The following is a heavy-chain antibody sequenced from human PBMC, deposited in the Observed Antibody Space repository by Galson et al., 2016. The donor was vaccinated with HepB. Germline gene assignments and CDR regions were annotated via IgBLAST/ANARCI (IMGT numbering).Heavy chain of an antibody. J-gene: IGHJ4*02. CDR1: GFSISHYH. V-gene: IGHV3-48*03. D-gene: IGHD5-24*01. CDR3: ATNRGDGYNDIRD. Sequence: SLRLSCAASGFSISHYHMNWVRQAPGKGLEWVSHISRDASRIRYADSAKGRFTISRDVATNSLYLQISSLRVEDTAVYYCATNRGDGYNDIRDWGQGTLVTVSS. CDR2: ISRDASRI.